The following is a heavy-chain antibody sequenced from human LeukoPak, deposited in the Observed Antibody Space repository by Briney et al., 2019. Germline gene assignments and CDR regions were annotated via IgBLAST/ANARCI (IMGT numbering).Heavy chain of an antibody. CDR3: ARAWGAYYCSLDY. CDR2: IYYSGST. D-gene: IGHD3-10*01. J-gene: IGHJ4*02. V-gene: IGHV4-59*08. Sequence: PSETLSLTCTVSGGSISSYYRSWIRQPPGKGLEWIGYIYYSGSTNYNPSLKSRVTISVDTSKNQFSLKLSSVTAADTAVYYCARAWGAYYCSLDYWGQGTLVTVSS. CDR1: GGSISSYY.